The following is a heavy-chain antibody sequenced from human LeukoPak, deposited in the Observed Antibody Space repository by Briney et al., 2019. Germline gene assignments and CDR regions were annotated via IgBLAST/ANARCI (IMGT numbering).Heavy chain of an antibody. Sequence: GGSLRLSCAASGFTLSSYGMHWVRQAPGKGLEWVAFIRYDGSNKYYADSVKGRFTISRDNSKNTLHLQMNSLRAEDTAVYYWARGGDGSSGYYFDYWGQGTLVTV. CDR1: GFTLSSYG. CDR2: IRYDGSNK. V-gene: IGHV3-30*02. CDR3: ARGGDGSSGYYFDY. J-gene: IGHJ4*02. D-gene: IGHD3-22*01.